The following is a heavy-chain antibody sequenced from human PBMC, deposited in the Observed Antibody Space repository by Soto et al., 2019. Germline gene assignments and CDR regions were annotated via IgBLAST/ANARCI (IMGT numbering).Heavy chain of an antibody. CDR3: ARSRGGTYYHCGID. D-gene: IGHD3-10*01. J-gene: IGHJ6*01. CDR2: IDWDDDK. CDR1: VFSLRISGMC. V-gene: IGHV2-70*01. Sequence: SGPTLVHPTQTLTLPCTFSVFSLRISGMCVSLFRQPAGKALEWLALIDWDDDKYYSTSLQTRLTISNDTSKHLVLLTITNMDPVDTATYYCARSRGGTYYHCGID.